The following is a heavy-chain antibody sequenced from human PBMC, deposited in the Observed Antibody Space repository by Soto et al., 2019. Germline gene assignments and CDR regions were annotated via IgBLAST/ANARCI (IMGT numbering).Heavy chain of an antibody. Sequence: AGGSLRLSCAASGFSFGSYALSWVRQAPGKGLEWVSTISGSDGKTFYADSVKGRFSISRDSSNNTLYLQMNSLRGEDTAIYYCAKARQAQSHYYYGMDVWGQGTPVTVSS. CDR1: GFSFGSYA. CDR3: AKARQAQSHYYYGMDV. J-gene: IGHJ6*02. D-gene: IGHD6-19*01. CDR2: ISGSDGKT. V-gene: IGHV3-23*01.